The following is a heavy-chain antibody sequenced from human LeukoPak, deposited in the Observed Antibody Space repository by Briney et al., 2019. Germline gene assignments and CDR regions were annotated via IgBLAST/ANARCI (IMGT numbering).Heavy chain of an antibody. CDR2: VNGGGSTM. CDR3: ARVIGYYGSGKSYYFDY. V-gene: IGHV3-48*03. J-gene: IGHJ4*02. Sequence: PGGSLRLSCEASGFTFSHYEMNWVRQAPGQGLEWISLVNGGGSTMYYADSVKGRFTISRDNAKNSLYLQMHSLRSEDTAVYFCARVIGYYGSGKSYYFDYWGQGTLVTVSS. D-gene: IGHD3-10*01. CDR1: GFTFSHYE.